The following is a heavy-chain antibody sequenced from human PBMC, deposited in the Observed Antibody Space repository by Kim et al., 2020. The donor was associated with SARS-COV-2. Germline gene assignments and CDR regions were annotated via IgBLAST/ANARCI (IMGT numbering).Heavy chain of an antibody. V-gene: IGHV3-21*01. CDR3: ARWGAAAGG. CDR2: SYI. D-gene: IGHD6-13*01. Sequence: SYIYYADSVKGRFTISRDNAKNSLYLQMNSLRAEDTAVYYCARWGAAAGGWGQGTLVTVSS. J-gene: IGHJ4*02.